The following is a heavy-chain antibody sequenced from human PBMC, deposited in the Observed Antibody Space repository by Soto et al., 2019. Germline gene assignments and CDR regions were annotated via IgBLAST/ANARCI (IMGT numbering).Heavy chain of an antibody. Sequence: PSETLSLTCTVSGGSISSSSYYWGWIRQPPGKGLEWIGSIYYSGSTYYNPSLKSRVTISVDTSKNQFSLKLSSVTAADTAVYYCARHIDDSSGYYFLFDYWGQGTLVTVSS. CDR2: IYYSGST. V-gene: IGHV4-39*01. CDR3: ARHIDDSSGYYFLFDY. CDR1: GGSISSSSYY. J-gene: IGHJ4*02. D-gene: IGHD3-22*01.